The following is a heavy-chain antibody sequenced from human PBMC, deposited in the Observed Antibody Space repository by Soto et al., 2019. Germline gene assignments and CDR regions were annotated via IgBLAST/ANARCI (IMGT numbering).Heavy chain of an antibody. V-gene: IGHV1-69*04. CDR1: GGTFSSYT. Sequence: ASVKVSCKASGGTFSSYTISWVRQAPGQGLEWMGRIIPILGIANYAQKFQGRVTITADKSTSTAYMELSSLRSEDTAVYYCAREASYGITGTFPPYYYYMDVWGKEPRVTVP. CDR3: AREASYGITGTFPPYYYYMDV. D-gene: IGHD1-7*01. J-gene: IGHJ6*03. CDR2: IIPILGIA.